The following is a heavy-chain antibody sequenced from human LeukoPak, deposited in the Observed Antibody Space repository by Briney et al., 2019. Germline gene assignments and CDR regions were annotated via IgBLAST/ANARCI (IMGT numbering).Heavy chain of an antibody. CDR1: GYTFTGYY. V-gene: IGHV1-2*02. D-gene: IGHD6-19*01. CDR2: INPNSGGT. Sequence: ASVKVSCKASGYTFTGYYMHWVRQAPGQGLEWMGWINPNSGGTNYAQKFQGRVTMTRDTSISTAYMELSRLRSDDTAVYYCARDAYSSGWSLYYYYHVMDVWGQGTTVTVSS. J-gene: IGHJ6*02. CDR3: ARDAYSSGWSLYYYYHVMDV.